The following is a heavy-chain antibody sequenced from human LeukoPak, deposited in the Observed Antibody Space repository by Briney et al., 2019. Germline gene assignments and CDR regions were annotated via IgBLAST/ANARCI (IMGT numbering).Heavy chain of an antibody. V-gene: IGHV3-30-3*01. CDR3: ARDGLGYYDSSGYYFGDSFSEYFQH. D-gene: IGHD3-22*01. CDR1: GFTFSSYA. CDR2: ISYDGSNK. J-gene: IGHJ1*01. Sequence: GGSLRLSCAASGFTFSSYAMHWVRQAPGKGLEWVAVISYDGSNKYYADSVKGRFTISRDNSKNTLYLQMNSLRAEDTAVYYCARDGLGYYDSSGYYFGDSFSEYFQHWGQGPLVTVSS.